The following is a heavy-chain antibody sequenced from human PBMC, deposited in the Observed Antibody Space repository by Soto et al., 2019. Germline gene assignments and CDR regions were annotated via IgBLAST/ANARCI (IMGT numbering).Heavy chain of an antibody. Sequence: GGSLRLSCAASGFTFSSYAMSWVRQAPGKGLEWVSAISGSGGSTYYADSVKGRFTISRDNSKNTLYLQMNSLRAEDTAVYYCAKGYSSSAGGGYYYYMDVWGKGTTVTVSS. D-gene: IGHD6-6*01. CDR1: GFTFSSYA. CDR2: ISGSGGST. J-gene: IGHJ6*03. CDR3: AKGYSSSAGGGYYYYMDV. V-gene: IGHV3-23*01.